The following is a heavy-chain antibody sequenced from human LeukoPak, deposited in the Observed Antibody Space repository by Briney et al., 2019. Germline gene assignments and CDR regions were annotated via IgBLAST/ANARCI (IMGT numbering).Heavy chain of an antibody. Sequence: PSETLSLTCTVSGGSIGTYYWSWVRQSPGTGLEWIGYIYVTGTRYNPYLQSRVTISVDRSRNQFFLKMTSVTAADTAAYYCARHIGGGIEDMDVWGRGTKVTVSS. V-gene: IGHV4-59*08. CDR2: IYVTGT. CDR1: GGSIGTYY. CDR3: ARHIGGGIEDMDV. J-gene: IGHJ6*03. D-gene: IGHD3-16*02.